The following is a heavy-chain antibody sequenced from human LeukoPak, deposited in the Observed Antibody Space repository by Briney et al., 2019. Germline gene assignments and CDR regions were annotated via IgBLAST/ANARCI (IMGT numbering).Heavy chain of an antibody. CDR2: ISSSTSYT. CDR1: GFTFSDYY. CDR3: ARDLSRWELDY. D-gene: IGHD1-26*01. V-gene: IGHV3-11*05. J-gene: IGHJ4*02. Sequence: GGSLRLSCAASGFTFSDYYMSWIRQAPGKGLEWVSYISSSTSYTSYADSVKGRFTISRDNAKNSLFLQMNSLRAGDTAVYYCARDLSRWELDYWGQGTLVTVSS.